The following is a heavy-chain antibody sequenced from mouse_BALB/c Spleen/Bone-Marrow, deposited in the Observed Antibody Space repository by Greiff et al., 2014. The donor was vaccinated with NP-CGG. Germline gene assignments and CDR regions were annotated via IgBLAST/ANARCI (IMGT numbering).Heavy chain of an antibody. J-gene: IGHJ2*01. V-gene: IGHV5-9-3*01. D-gene: IGHD1-1*01. CDR1: GFTFSTYA. Sequence: EVQVVESGGGLVKPGGSLKLSCAASGFTFSTYAMSWVRQTPEKRLEWVATISSGGSYTYYPDSVKGRFTIPRDNAKNTLYLQMSSLRSEDTAMYYCARITTVVATGDYWGQGTTLTVSS. CDR3: ARITTVVATGDY. CDR2: ISSGGSYT.